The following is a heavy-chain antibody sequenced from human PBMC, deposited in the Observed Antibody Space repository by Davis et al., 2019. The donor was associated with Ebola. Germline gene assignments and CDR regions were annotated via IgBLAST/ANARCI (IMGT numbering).Heavy chain of an antibody. V-gene: IGHV4-34*01. CDR3: ARGVGVVTATINDY. CDR1: GGSFSGYY. J-gene: IGHJ4*02. CDR2: INHSGST. Sequence: SETLSLTCAVHGGSFSGYYCSWIRQPPGKGLEWIGEINHSGSTNYNPSLKSRVTISVDTSKNQFSLKLSSVTAAGTAVYYCARGVGVVTATINDYWGQGTLVTVSS. D-gene: IGHD2-21*02.